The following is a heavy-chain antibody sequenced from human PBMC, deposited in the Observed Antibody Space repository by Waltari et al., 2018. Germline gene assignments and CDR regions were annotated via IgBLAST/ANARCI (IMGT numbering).Heavy chain of an antibody. J-gene: IGHJ4*02. Sequence: QVQESGPGLVKPSETLSLTCTVSDGSITSYYWSWIRQPAGKGLEWIGRIYGGGGADYNPSLRSRVAMSVDTSKSQFSRMMRSVTAADTAIYYCARTYSSAWPPLLDYWGQGTLVTVSS. CDR3: ARTYSSAWPPLLDY. V-gene: IGHV4-4*07. CDR1: DGSITSYY. D-gene: IGHD6-19*01. CDR2: IYGGGGA.